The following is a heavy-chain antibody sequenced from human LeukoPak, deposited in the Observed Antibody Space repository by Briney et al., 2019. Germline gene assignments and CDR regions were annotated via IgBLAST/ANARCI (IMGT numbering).Heavy chain of an antibody. J-gene: IGHJ4*01. CDR2: IGISSGNT. Sequence: PGGSLRLSCAASGFNFIDYSMNWVRQAPGKGLEWISYIGISSGNTKYADSVKGRFTMSRDKARNSLYLQMNSLRVEDTAVYYCARDHRYAFDNWGHGTLVTVSS. V-gene: IGHV3-48*01. CDR3: ARDHRYAFDN. CDR1: GFNFIDYS. D-gene: IGHD5-12*01.